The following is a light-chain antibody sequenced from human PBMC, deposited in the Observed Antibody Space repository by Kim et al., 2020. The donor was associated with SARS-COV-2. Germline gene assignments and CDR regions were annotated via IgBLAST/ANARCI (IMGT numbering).Light chain of an antibody. V-gene: IGKV4-1*01. Sequence: DIVMTQSSDSLAVSLGERATINCKSSQSVLYSSNNKNFLAWYQQKPGQPPKLLISWASTRESGVPDRFSGSGSGTDFTLAISSLQAEDVAVYYCQQYYATPHTFGQGTKLEI. CDR2: WAS. J-gene: IGKJ2*01. CDR3: QQYYATPHT. CDR1: QSVLYSSNNKNF.